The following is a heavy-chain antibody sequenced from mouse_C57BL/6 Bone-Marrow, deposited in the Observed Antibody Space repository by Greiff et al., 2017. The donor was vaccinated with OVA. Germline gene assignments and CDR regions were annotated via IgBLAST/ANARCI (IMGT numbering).Heavy chain of an antibody. D-gene: IGHD1-1*01. J-gene: IGHJ3*01. CDR2: INPSNGGT. V-gene: IGHV1-53*01. CDR3: ARYGSSSAWFAY. Sequence: QVHVKQPGTELVKPGASVKLSCKASGYTFTSYWMHWVKQRPGQGLEWIGNINPSNGGTNYNEKFKSKATLTVDKSSSTAYMQLSSLTSEDSAVYYCARYGSSSAWFAYWGQGTLVTVSA. CDR1: GYTFTSYW.